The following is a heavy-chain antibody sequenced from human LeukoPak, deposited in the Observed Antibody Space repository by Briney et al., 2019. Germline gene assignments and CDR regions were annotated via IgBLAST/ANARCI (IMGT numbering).Heavy chain of an antibody. V-gene: IGHV4-59*08. CDR1: GGSISGYS. CDR3: ARGGRDGYTLNPFDY. J-gene: IGHJ4*02. D-gene: IGHD5-24*01. CDR2: IYYSGST. Sequence: QGQLQESGPGLVEPSEALSLTCTVSGGSISGYSWSWIRQPPGKGLGWFGYIYYSGSTNYNPSLKSRVTISEDTSKNQFSLKLSSVTAADTAVYYCARGGRDGYTLNPFDYWGQGTLVTVSS.